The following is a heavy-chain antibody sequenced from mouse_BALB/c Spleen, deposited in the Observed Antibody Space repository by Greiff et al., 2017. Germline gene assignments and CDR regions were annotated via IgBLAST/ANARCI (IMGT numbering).Heavy chain of an antibody. CDR3: AIYEYGSSDYFDY. D-gene: IGHD1-1*01. J-gene: IGHJ2*01. V-gene: IGHV1S34*01. CDR2: ISSYNGAT. Sequence: LVKTGASVKISCKASGYSFTGYYMHWVKQSHGKSLEWIGYISSYNGATSYNQKFKGKATFTVDTASSTAYMQFNSLTSEDSAIYYGAIYEYGSSDYFDYWGQGTTLTVSS. CDR1: GYSFTGYY.